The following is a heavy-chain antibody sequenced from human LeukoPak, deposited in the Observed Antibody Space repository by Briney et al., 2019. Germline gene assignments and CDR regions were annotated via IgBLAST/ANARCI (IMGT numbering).Heavy chain of an antibody. CDR2: INWNGGST. CDR3: ARGSGSYSSGRRGFDS. D-gene: IGHD1-26*01. J-gene: IGHJ3*02. Sequence: PRGCLRLSCVPPGFTSADAGMCWGRPAPQKGRGWGCGINWNGGSTGYADYVKGRFTISRDNAKNSLYLQMNSLRGEDTALYYCARGSGSYSSGRRGFDSWGQGTMVTVSS. CDR1: GFTSADAG. V-gene: IGHV3-20*04.